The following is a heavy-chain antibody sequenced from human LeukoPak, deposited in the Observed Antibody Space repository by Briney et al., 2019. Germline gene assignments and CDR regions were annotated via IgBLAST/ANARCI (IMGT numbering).Heavy chain of an antibody. Sequence: GGSLRLSCAASGFTFSSYWMSWVRQAPGKGLEWVANIKQDGSEKYYVDSVKGRFTISRDNAKNSLYLQMTSLRAEDTAVYYCATYYDILTGYAFDIWGQGTMVIVSS. CDR3: ATYYDILTGYAFDI. J-gene: IGHJ3*02. D-gene: IGHD3-9*01. CDR2: IKQDGSEK. V-gene: IGHV3-7*01. CDR1: GFTFSSYW.